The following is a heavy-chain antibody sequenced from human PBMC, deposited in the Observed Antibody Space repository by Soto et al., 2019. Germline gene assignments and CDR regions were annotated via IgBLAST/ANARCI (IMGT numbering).Heavy chain of an antibody. V-gene: IGHV1-18*04. CDR2: ISNYNGNT. J-gene: IGHJ5*01. CDR3: ARGPRYFSSSRCFSEVPWFDP. D-gene: IGHD2-2*01. CDR1: GYTFTSYG. Sequence: GASVKVSCKSSGYTFTSYGTAWVRQAPGQGLEWMGWISNYNGNTNYAQKVQDRVIMTSDTSTSTTYMELRSLRSDDTAVYYCARGPRYFSSSRCFSEVPWFDPWGQGTLGTV.